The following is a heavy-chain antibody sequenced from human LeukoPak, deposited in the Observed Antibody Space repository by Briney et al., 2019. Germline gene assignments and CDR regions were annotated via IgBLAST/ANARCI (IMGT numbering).Heavy chain of an antibody. D-gene: IGHD7-27*01. Sequence: GASVKVSCKASGGTFSSYAISWVRQAPGQGLEWMGGIIPIFGTANYAQKFQGRVTITADESTSTAYMELSSLRSEDTAVYYCARGELGIGASFDYWGQGTLVTVSS. CDR1: GGTFSSYA. CDR2: IIPIFGTA. J-gene: IGHJ4*02. V-gene: IGHV1-69*13. CDR3: ARGELGIGASFDY.